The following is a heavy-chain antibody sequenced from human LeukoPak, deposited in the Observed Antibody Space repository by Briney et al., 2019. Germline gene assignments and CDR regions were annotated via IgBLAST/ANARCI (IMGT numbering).Heavy chain of an antibody. CDR1: GSTFSSYW. CDR3: ARVAGANWYFDL. V-gene: IGHV3-7*04. Sequence: PGGSLRLSCAASGSTFSSYWMSWVRQAPGKGLEWVANIKQDGSEKYYVESVKGRFTISRDNAKNSLYLQMNSLRAEDTAVYYCARVAGANWYFDLWGRGTLVTVSS. J-gene: IGHJ2*01. D-gene: IGHD4/OR15-4a*01. CDR2: IKQDGSEK.